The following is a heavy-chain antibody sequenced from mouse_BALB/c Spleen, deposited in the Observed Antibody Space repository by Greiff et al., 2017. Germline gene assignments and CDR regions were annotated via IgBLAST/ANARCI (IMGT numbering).Heavy chain of an antibody. CDR1: GYTFTDYA. Sequence: VKLQESGAELVRPGVSVKISCKGSGYTFTDYAMHWVKQSHAKSLEWIGVISTYYGDASYNQKFKGKATMTVDKSSSTAYMELARLTSEDSAIYYCARDYGSRNYAMDYWGQGTSVTVSS. D-gene: IGHD1-1*01. V-gene: IGHV1S137*01. CDR3: ARDYGSRNYAMDY. J-gene: IGHJ4*01. CDR2: ISTYYGDA.